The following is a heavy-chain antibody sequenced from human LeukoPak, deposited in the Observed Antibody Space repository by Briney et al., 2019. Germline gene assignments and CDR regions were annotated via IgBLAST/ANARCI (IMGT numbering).Heavy chain of an antibody. D-gene: IGHD4-23*01. Sequence: SETLSLTCAVYGGSFNGYYWNWIRQPPGKGLEWIGDIYSSGSTNYNPSLKSRVTISVDTSKNPFSLKLSSVTAAGTAVDYGVRVGGKDGPGKSQNGFDHWGQGILVTVSS. CDR3: VRVGGKDGPGKSQNGFDH. CDR2: IYSSGST. V-gene: IGHV4-34*01. CDR1: GGSFNGYY. J-gene: IGHJ5*02.